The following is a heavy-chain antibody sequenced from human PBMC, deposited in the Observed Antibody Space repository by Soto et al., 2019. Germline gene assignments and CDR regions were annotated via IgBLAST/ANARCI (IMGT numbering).Heavy chain of an antibody. CDR2: ISSSSSYI. Sequence: EVQLVESGGGLVKPGGSLRLSCAASGFTFSSYSMNWVRQAPGKGLEWVSSISSSSSYIYYADSVKGRFTISRDNAKNSLYLQRNRLRAEDTAVYYCARVRAPARPNYYYYYIDVWGKGTTVTVSS. J-gene: IGHJ6*03. D-gene: IGHD2-15*01. V-gene: IGHV3-21*01. CDR3: ARVRAPARPNYYYYYIDV. CDR1: GFTFSSYS.